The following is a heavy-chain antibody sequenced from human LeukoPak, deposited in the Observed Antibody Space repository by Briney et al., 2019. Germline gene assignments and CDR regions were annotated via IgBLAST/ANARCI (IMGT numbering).Heavy chain of an antibody. CDR1: GYTFTGYY. V-gene: IGHV1-2*02. J-gene: IGHJ4*02. CDR2: INPNSGGT. CDR3: ARGITGTTRGSQDYFDY. Sequence: ASVKVSCKASGYTFTGYYMHWVRQAPGQGREWMGWINPNSGGTNYAQKFQGRVTMTRDTSISTAYMELSRLRSEDTAVYYCARGITGTTRGSQDYFDYWGQGTLVTVSS. D-gene: IGHD1-20*01.